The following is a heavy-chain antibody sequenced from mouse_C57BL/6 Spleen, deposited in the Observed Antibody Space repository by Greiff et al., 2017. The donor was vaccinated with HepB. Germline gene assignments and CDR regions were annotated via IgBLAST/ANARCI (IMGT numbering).Heavy chain of an antibody. Sequence: VQLQQSGPGLVKPSQTVFLTCTVTGISITTGNYRWSWIRQFPGNKLEWIGYIYYSGTITYNPSLTSRTTITRDTPKNQFFLEMNSLTAEDTATYYCARDDDGYYSWFAYWGQGTLVTVSA. D-gene: IGHD2-3*01. J-gene: IGHJ3*01. CDR1: GISITTGNYR. CDR3: ARDDDGYYSWFAY. V-gene: IGHV3-5*01. CDR2: IYYSGTI.